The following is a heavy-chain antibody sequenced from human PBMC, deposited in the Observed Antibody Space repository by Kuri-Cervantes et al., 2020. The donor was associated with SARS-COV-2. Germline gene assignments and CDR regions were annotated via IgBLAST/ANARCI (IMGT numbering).Heavy chain of an antibody. V-gene: IGHV4-34*01. Sequence: SDTLSLTCAVYGGSFSGYYWSWIRQPPGKGLEWIGENNHSGSTNYNPSLKSRVTISVDTSKNQFSLKLSSVTAADTAVYYCARLKSSNYTFVYYYYMDVWGKGTTVTVSS. D-gene: IGHD4-11*01. CDR1: GGSFSGYY. CDR3: ARLKSSNYTFVYYYYMDV. J-gene: IGHJ6*03. CDR2: NNHSGST.